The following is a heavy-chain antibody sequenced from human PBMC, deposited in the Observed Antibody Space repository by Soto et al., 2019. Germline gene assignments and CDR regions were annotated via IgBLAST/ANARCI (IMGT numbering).Heavy chain of an antibody. V-gene: IGHV4-59*01. CDR1: VGSISSYY. Sequence: PSETLSLTCTVSVGSISSYYWSWIRQPPGKGLEWIGYIYYSGSTNYNPSLKSRVTISVDTSKNQFSLKLSSVTAADTAVYYCARDPGSGWYPELFDPWGQGTLVTVSS. CDR2: IYYSGST. CDR3: ARDPGSGWYPELFDP. D-gene: IGHD6-19*01. J-gene: IGHJ5*02.